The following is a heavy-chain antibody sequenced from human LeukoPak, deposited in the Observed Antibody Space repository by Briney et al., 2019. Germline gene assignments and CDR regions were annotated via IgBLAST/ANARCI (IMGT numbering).Heavy chain of an antibody. D-gene: IGHD6-13*01. CDR3: ARRASSSWYGYGMDV. J-gene: IGHJ6*02. CDR1: GYTFTNYG. CDR2: ISAYNGNT. V-gene: IGHV1-18*04. Sequence: ASVKVSCKASGYTFTNYGISWVRQAPGKGLEWMGWISAYNGNTNYAQKLQGRVTMTTDTSTSTAYMELRSLRSDDTAVYYCARRASSSWYGYGMDVWGQGTTVTVSS.